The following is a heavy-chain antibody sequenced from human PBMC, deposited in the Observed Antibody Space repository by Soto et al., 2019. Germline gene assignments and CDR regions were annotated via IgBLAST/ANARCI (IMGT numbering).Heavy chain of an antibody. V-gene: IGHV1-69*13. Sequence: SVKVSCKASGGTFSSYAISWVRQAPGQGLEWMGGIIPIFGTANYAQKFQGRVTITADESTSTAYMELSSLRSEDTAVYYCARVDQVWAPTGTHTIFDYWGQGTLVTVSS. J-gene: IGHJ4*02. CDR3: ARVDQVWAPTGTHTIFDY. CDR2: IIPIFGTA. CDR1: GGTFSSYA. D-gene: IGHD1-1*01.